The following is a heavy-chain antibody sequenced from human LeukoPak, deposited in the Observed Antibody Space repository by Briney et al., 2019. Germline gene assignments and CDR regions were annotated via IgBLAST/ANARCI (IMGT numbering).Heavy chain of an antibody. J-gene: IGHJ1*01. D-gene: IGHD3-10*01. Sequence: SETLSLTCAVSGVSISSSNWWSWVRQPPGKGLEWIGEIYHSGSTNYNPSLKSRVTISVDKSKNQFSLKLSSVTAADTAVYYCARGTSEVTMVRLAEYFQHWGQGTLVTVSS. CDR3: ARGTSEVTMVRLAEYFQH. CDR2: IYHSGST. CDR1: GVSISSSNW. V-gene: IGHV4-4*02.